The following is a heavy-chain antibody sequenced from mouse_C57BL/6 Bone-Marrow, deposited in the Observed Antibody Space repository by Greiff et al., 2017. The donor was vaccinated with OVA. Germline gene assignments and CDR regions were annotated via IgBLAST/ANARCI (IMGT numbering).Heavy chain of an antibody. CDR3: EANWDYFDY. CDR2: IYPRSGNT. D-gene: IGHD4-1*01. J-gene: IGHJ2*01. Sequence: VKVVESGAELARPGASVKLSCKASGYTFTSYGISWVKQRTGQGLEWIGEIYPRSGNTYYNEKFKGKATLTADKSSSTAYMELRSLTSEDSAVYFCEANWDYFDYWGQGTTLTVSS. CDR1: GYTFTSYG. V-gene: IGHV1-81*01.